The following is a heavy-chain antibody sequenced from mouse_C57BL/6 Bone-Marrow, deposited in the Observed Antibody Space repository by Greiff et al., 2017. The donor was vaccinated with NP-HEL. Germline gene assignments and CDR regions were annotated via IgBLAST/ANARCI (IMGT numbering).Heavy chain of an antibody. Sequence: VQLQQPGAELVRPGTSVKLSCKASGYTFTSYWMHWVKQRPGQGLEWIGVIDPSDSYTNYNQKFKGKAPLPLDPSSSPAYLQLSSLTSEDSAGYYCARDGVYYYGSSDPFGDYWGQGTSVTVSS. CDR1: GYTFTSYW. CDR3: ARDGVYYYGSSDPFGDY. J-gene: IGHJ4*01. CDR2: IDPSDSYT. V-gene: IGHV1-59*01. D-gene: IGHD1-1*01.